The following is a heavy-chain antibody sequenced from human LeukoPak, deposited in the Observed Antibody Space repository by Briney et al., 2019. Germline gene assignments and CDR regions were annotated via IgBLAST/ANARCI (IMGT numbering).Heavy chain of an antibody. J-gene: IGHJ3*02. CDR1: GGSISSYC. Sequence: PSETLSLTCTVSGGSISSYCWSWIRQPPGKGLEWIGYIYYSGSTNYNPSLKSRVTISVDTSKNQFSLKLSSVTAADTAVYYCTRGRGMVVAPFDIWGQGTMVTVSS. CDR3: TRGRGMVVAPFDI. D-gene: IGHD2-15*01. CDR2: IYYSGST. V-gene: IGHV4-59*01.